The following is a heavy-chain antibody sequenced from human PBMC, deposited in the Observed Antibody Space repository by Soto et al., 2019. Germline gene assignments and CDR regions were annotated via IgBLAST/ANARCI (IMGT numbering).Heavy chain of an antibody. CDR2: INHSGST. CDR1: GGSFSGYY. CDR3: GLGMMIY. D-gene: IGHD3-16*01. J-gene: IGHJ4*02. V-gene: IGHV4-34*01. Sequence: QVQLQQWGAGLLKPSETLSLTCALYGGSFSGYYWSWIRQPPGKGLEWIGEINHSGSTNYNPSLKSRVTISVDTSKNQFSLKLSSVTAADTAVYYCGLGMMIYWGQGTLVTVSS.